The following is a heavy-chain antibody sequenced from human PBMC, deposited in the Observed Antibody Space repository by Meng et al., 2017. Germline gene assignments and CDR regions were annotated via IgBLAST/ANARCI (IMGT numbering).Heavy chain of an antibody. J-gene: IGHJ3*02. CDR1: GFTFSSYW. D-gene: IGHD3-22*01. Sequence: GESLKISCAASGFTFSSYWMSLVRQAPGKGLEWVANIKQDGSEKYYVVSVKGRFTISRDNAKTSLYLQMNSLRAEDTDVCYWARVGSSVYNHSDFDIWGQGTMVTVSS. V-gene: IGHV3-7*01. CDR3: ARVGSSVYNHSDFDI. CDR2: IKQDGSEK.